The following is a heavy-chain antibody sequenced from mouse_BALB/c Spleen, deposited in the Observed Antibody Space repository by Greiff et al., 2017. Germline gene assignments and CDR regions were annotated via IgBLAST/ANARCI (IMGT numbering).Heavy chain of an antibody. V-gene: IGHV7-3*02. CDR2: IRNKANGYTT. J-gene: IGHJ4*01. CDR3: ARPTSYAMDY. Sequence: EVQRVESGGGLVQPGGSLRLSCATSGFTFTDYYMSWVRQPPGKALEWLGFIRNKANGYTTEYSASVKGRFTISRDNSQSILYLQMNTLRAEDSATYYCARPTSYAMDYWGQGTSVTVSS. CDR1: GFTFTDYY. D-gene: IGHD5-5*01.